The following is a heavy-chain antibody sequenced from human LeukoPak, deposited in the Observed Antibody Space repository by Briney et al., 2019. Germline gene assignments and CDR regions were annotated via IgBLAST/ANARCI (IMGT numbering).Heavy chain of an antibody. CDR1: GFTFGDYA. J-gene: IGHJ4*02. D-gene: IGHD1-26*01. V-gene: IGHV3-49*03. Sequence: PGGSLRLSCTASGFTFGDYAMRWFRQAPGKGLEWVGFIRSKAYGGTTEYAASVKGRVTISRDDSKSIAYLQMNSLKTEDTDVYYCTRARGSYPIHWGQGTLVTVSS. CDR3: TRARGSYPIH. CDR2: IRSKAYGGTT.